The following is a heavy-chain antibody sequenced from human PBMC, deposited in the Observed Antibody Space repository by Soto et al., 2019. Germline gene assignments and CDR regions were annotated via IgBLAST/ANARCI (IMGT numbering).Heavy chain of an antibody. V-gene: IGHV3-23*01. CDR2: IGVYANR. CDR3: AKESTVGSPGDYFDS. CDR1: GFTFSSYD. D-gene: IGHD1-26*01. Sequence: EVELLESGGDLVQPGGSLRLSCAASGFTFSSYDMNWVRQAPGKGLEWVSAIGVYANRNYADPVKGRFTISRDDSRNTVHLQLNSLRVDDTAVYYCAKESTVGSPGDYFDSWGQGTLVTVSS. J-gene: IGHJ4*02.